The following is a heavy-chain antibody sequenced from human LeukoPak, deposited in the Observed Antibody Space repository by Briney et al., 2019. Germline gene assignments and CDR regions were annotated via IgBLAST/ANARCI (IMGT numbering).Heavy chain of an antibody. V-gene: IGHV3-30*02. D-gene: IGHD6-19*01. Sequence: PGGSLRLSCAASGFTFSGYGMHWVRQAPGKGLEWVAFIRYDGSNKYYADSVKGRFTISRDNSKNTLYLQMNSLRAEDTAVYYCARDRRGYSSGWYYSDYWGQGTLVTVSS. CDR2: IRYDGSNK. CDR3: ARDRRGYSSGWYYSDY. CDR1: GFTFSGYG. J-gene: IGHJ4*02.